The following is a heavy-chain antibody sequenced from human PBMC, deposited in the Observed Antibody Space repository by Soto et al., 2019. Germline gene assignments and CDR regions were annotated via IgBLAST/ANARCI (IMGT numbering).Heavy chain of an antibody. CDR2: MNPNSGNT. J-gene: IGHJ5*01. D-gene: IGHD2-21*01. CDR3: ARSDGYNFNWLDS. CDR1: GYTFASYD. V-gene: IGHV1-8*01. Sequence: QVQLVQSGAEVKTPGASVKVSCKASGYTFASYDINWVRQAPGQGLEWMGWMNPNSGNTGYAQKFQGRLTMTRDTALSIAHMELSSQRNEDTAVYYCARSDGYNFNWLDSWGQGTLVTVSA.